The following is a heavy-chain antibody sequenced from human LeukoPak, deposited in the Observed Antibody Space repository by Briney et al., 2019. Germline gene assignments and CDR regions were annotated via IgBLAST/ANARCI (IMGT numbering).Heavy chain of an antibody. D-gene: IGHD3-10*01. CDR1: GFTFDDYA. V-gene: IGHV3-9*01. Sequence: GGSLRLSCAASGFTFDDYAMHWVRQAPGKGLEWVSGISWNSGSIGYADSVKGRFTISRDNAKNTVYLQMNSLRAEDTAVYYCASRARSGYYYGMDVWGQGTTVTVSS. CDR3: ASRARSGYYYGMDV. J-gene: IGHJ6*02. CDR2: ISWNSGSI.